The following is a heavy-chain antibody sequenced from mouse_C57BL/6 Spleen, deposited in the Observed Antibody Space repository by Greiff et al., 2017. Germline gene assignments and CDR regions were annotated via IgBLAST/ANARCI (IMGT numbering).Heavy chain of an antibody. CDR1: GYAFSSYW. CDR2: IYPGDGDT. V-gene: IGHV1-80*01. CDR3: ASEGTAQAWFAY. Sequence: VQLQQSGAELVKPGASVKISCKASGYAFSSYWMNWVKQRPGKGLAWIGQIYPGDGDTNYNGKFKGKATLTADKSSSTAYMQLSSLTSEDSAVYFCASEGTAQAWFAYWGQGTLVTVSA. D-gene: IGHD3-2*02. J-gene: IGHJ3*01.